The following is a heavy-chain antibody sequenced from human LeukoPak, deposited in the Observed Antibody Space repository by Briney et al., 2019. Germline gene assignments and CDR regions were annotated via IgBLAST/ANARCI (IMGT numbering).Heavy chain of an antibody. CDR1: GYTFTGYY. J-gene: IGHJ6*03. CDR3: GCRSEQLTYYYYYMDV. V-gene: IGHV1-2*02. CDR2: INPNSGGT. Sequence: ASVKVSCKASGYTFTGYYMHWVRQAPGQGLEWMGWINPNSGGTNYAQKFQGRVTMTRDTSISTAYMELSSLRSEDTAVYYCGCRSEQLTYYYYYMDVWGKGTTVTISS. D-gene: IGHD6-13*01.